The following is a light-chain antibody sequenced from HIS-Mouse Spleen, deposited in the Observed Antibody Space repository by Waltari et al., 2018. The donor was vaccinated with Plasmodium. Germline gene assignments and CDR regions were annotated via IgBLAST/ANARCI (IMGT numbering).Light chain of an antibody. V-gene: IGLV2-11*01. CDR1: SSDVGGYNY. CDR2: DVS. CDR3: CSYAGSYTYV. J-gene: IGLJ1*01. Sequence: QSALTQPRSVSGSPGQSVTISCTGTSSDVGGYNYVSLYQQPPGKAPKLMIYDVSKRPSGVPDRFSGSKSGNTASLTISGLQADDEADYYCCSYAGSYTYVFGTGTKVTVL.